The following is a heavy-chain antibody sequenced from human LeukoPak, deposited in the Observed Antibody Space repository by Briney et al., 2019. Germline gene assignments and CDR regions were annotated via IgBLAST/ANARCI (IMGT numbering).Heavy chain of an antibody. CDR2: INHSGST. D-gene: IGHD3-22*01. V-gene: IGHV4-34*01. CDR1: GGSFSGYY. CDR3: ARGADSMRSDFDY. J-gene: IGHJ4*02. Sequence: SETLSLTCAVYGGSFSGYYWSWIRQPPGKWLEWIGEINHSGSTNYNPSLKSRVTISVDTSKNQFSLKLSSVTAADMAVYYCARGADSMRSDFDYWGQGTLVTVSS.